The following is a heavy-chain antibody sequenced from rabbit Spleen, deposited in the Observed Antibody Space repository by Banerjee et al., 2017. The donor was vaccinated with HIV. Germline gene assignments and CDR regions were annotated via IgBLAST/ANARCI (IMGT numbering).Heavy chain of an antibody. CDR3: ARDVVNRDGLDL. CDR2: IYGGSIDDT. Sequence: QSLEESGGGLVQPEGSLALTCKASGFTISSSYYMCWVRQARGKGLEWIACIYGGSIDDTYYASWAKGRFTISKTSSTTVTLQMTSLTAADTATYFCARDVVNRDGLDLWGQGTLVTVS. D-gene: IGHD3-3*01. V-gene: IGHV1S40*01. J-gene: IGHJ3*01. CDR1: GFTISSSYY.